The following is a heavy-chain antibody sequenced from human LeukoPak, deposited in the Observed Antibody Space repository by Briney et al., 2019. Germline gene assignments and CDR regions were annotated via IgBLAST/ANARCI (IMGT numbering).Heavy chain of an antibody. D-gene: IGHD2-8*02. CDR3: AKDVITVTGRGFDC. V-gene: IGHV3-23*01. CDR2: MSVRDGST. Sequence: PGGSLRLSCAASGFTFSAYGMSWVRQAPGKGLEWVSGMSVRDGSTYYADPVKGRFSISRDNSKNTLYLQMNSLRAEDTAQYYRAKDVITVTGRGFDCWGQGTLVTVSS. CDR1: GFTFSAYG. J-gene: IGHJ4*02.